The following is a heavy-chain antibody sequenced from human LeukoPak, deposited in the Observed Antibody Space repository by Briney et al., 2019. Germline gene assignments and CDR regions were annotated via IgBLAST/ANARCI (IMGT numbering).Heavy chain of an antibody. CDR2: ISWNSGSI. V-gene: IGHV3-9*03. J-gene: IGHJ4*02. D-gene: IGHD3-3*01. Sequence: GGSLRLSCAASGFTFDDYAMHWVRQAPGKGLEWVSGISWNSGSIGYADSVKGRFTISRDNAKNSLYLQMNSLRAEDMAVYYCARGEDYDFWSGHGGYFDYWGQGTLVTVSS. CDR1: GFTFDDYA. CDR3: ARGEDYDFWSGHGGYFDY.